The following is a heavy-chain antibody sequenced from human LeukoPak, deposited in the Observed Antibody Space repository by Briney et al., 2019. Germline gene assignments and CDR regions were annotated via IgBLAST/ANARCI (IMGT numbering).Heavy chain of an antibody. CDR3: ARVQQLGLHFDY. V-gene: IGHV1-2*02. CDR2: INPNSGGT. CDR1: GYTFTGYY. J-gene: IGHJ4*02. Sequence: ASVKVSCEASGYTFTGYYMHWVRQAPGQGLEWMGWINPNSGGTNYAQKFQGRVTMTRDTSISTAYMELSRLRSDNTAVYYCARVQQLGLHFDYWGQGTLVTVSS. D-gene: IGHD6-13*01.